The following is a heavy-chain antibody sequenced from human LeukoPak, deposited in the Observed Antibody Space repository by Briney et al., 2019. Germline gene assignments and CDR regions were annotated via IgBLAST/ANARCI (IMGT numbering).Heavy chain of an antibody. CDR3: ARDSAGSTNYYDSSGYYDY. J-gene: IGHJ4*02. CDR2: IYGGADT. D-gene: IGHD3-22*01. Sequence: GGSLRLSCAASGLTVSSNHMSWVRQAPGKGLEWISVIYGGADTYYADSVKGRFTISRDNSKNTLYLHLNSLRAEDTAVYYCARDSAGSTNYYDSSGYYDYWGQGTLVTVSS. V-gene: IGHV3-53*01. CDR1: GLTVSSNH.